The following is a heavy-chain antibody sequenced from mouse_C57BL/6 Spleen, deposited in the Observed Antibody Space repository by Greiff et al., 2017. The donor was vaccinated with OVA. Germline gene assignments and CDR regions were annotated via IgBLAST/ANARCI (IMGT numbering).Heavy chain of an antibody. CDR2: INPSNGGT. V-gene: IGHV1-53*01. J-gene: IGHJ2*01. CDR3: ARMGTGTSDFDY. CDR1: GYTFTSYW. Sequence: QVQLQQPGTELVKPGASVKLSCKASGYTFTSYWMHWVKQRPGQGLEWIGNINPSNGGTNYNEKFKSKATLTVDKASSTAYMQLSSLTSEDSEVYYCARMGTGTSDFDYWGQGTTLTVSS. D-gene: IGHD4-1*01.